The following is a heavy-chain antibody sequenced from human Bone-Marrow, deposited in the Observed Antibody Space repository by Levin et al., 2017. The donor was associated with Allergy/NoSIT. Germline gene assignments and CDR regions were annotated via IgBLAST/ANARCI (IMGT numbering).Heavy chain of an antibody. J-gene: IGHJ4*02. Sequence: GGSLRLSCAASGFPFSDFAMHWVRQAPGKGLEWVASISYDGSKKYYGDSVQGRFSISRDNSKDTLFLQMNSLRAEDTAVYYCARVQEMFYYGSSSFYYWGQGILVTVSS. D-gene: IGHD3-22*01. CDR1: GFPFSDFA. CDR3: ARVQEMFYYGSSSFYY. CDR2: ISYDGSKK. V-gene: IGHV3-30*04.